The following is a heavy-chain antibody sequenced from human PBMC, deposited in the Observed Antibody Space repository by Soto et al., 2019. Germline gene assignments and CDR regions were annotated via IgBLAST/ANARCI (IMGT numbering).Heavy chain of an antibody. CDR1: GFTFNPYA. CDR2: IRGSGAGT. D-gene: IGHD6-13*01. Sequence: EVQLLESGGGLAQPGGSLRLSCAPSGFTFNPYAMNWVRQAPGKGLEWVSTIRGSGAGTYYADSVKGRFTISRDNSTNTLYLQMNSLRAEDTAVYFCAKGFGISWQYYFDYWGQGTLVTVSS. V-gene: IGHV3-23*01. J-gene: IGHJ4*02. CDR3: AKGFGISWQYYFDY.